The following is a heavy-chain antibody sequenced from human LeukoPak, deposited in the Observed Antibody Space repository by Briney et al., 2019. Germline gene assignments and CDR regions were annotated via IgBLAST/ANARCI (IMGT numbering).Heavy chain of an antibody. J-gene: IGHJ4*02. V-gene: IGHV3-21*01. CDR2: ISSSSSYI. Sequence: GGSLRLSCAASGFTFSSYSMNWVRQAPGKGLEWVSSISSSSSYIYYADSVKGRFTISRDNAKNSLYLQMSSLRAEDTAVYYCARGRDSGSCYFGYWGQGTLVTVSS. CDR3: ARGRDSGSCYFGY. D-gene: IGHD1-26*01. CDR1: GFTFSSYS.